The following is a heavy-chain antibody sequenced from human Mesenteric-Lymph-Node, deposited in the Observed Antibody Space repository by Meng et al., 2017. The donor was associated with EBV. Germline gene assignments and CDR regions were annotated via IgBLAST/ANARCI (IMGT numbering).Heavy chain of an antibody. V-gene: IGHV4-39*07. CDR3: RVEGRVGASTDY. CDR1: GGSISSSSYY. Sequence: QLQLQESGPGLVKPSETLSLTCTVSGGSISSSSYYWGWIRQSPGKGLEWIGSIYYSGTYYNPSLRSRVTISVDTSKNQFALKLSSVTAADAAVYFCRVEGRVGASTDYWGQGTLVTVSS. CDR2: IYYSGT. D-gene: IGHD1-26*01. J-gene: IGHJ4*02.